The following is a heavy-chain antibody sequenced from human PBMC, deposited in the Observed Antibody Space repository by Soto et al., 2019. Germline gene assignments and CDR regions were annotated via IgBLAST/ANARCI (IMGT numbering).Heavy chain of an antibody. J-gene: IGHJ6*02. CDR2: INPSGGST. D-gene: IGHD2-15*01. V-gene: IGHV1-46*01. CDR1: GYTFTSYY. Sequence: ASVKVSCKACGYTFTSYYMHWVRQAPGQGLEWMGIINPSGGSTSYAQKFQGRVTMTRDASTSTVYMELSSLRSEDTAVYYCAKDSADCSGAACYSYFSFSGMDFWGQGTTVTVSS. CDR3: AKDSADCSGAACYSYFSFSGMDF.